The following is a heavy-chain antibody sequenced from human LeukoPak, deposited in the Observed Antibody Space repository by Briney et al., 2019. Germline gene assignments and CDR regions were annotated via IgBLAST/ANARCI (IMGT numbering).Heavy chain of an antibody. Sequence: SETLSLTCTVSGGLISISTYYWGWIRQPPGKGLEWIGSIYYSGTTHYNPSLKSRVTIAVDTSKNQFSLKLISVTAADTAVYYCARSSRSWSTFDNWGQGTLVTVSS. D-gene: IGHD2-2*01. CDR1: GGLISISTYY. CDR2: IYYSGTT. CDR3: ARSSRSWSTFDN. V-gene: IGHV4-39*07. J-gene: IGHJ4*02.